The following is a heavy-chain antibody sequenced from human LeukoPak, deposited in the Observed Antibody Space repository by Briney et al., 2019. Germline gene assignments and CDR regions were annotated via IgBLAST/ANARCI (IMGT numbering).Heavy chain of an antibody. CDR3: AKVRLPFYYYYGMDV. CDR2: ISWNSGSI. CDR1: GFTFDDYA. Sequence: QPGRSLRLSCAASGFTFDDYAMHWVRQAPGKGLEWVSGISWNSGSIGYADSVKGRFTISRDNAKNSLYLQMNSLRAEDTALYYCAKVRLPFYYYYGMDVWGQGTTVTVSS. V-gene: IGHV3-9*01. D-gene: IGHD5-12*01. J-gene: IGHJ6*02.